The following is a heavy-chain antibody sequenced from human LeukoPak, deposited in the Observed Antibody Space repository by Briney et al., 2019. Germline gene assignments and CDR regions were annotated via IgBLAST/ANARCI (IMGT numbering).Heavy chain of an antibody. CDR3: ARGVSHDRGDYIYFAC. CDR1: GFSVSGNY. CDR2: IYSGGLT. D-gene: IGHD4-17*01. J-gene: IGHJ4*02. Sequence: GGSLRLSCAASGFSVSGNYMSWVRQAPGKGLEWVSMIYSGGLTYYADSVGGRFTISRDNSKNTLYLQVNSLRAEDTAVYYCARGVSHDRGDYIYFACWGQGTLVTVSS. V-gene: IGHV3-66*01.